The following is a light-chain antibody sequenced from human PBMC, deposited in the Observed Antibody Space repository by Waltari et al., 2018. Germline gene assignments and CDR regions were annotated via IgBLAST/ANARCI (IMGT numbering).Light chain of an antibody. CDR2: GNN. V-gene: IGLV1-40*01. CDR3: QSYYSSLSGSV. J-gene: IGLJ2*01. CDR1: SSSIGAGYD. Sequence: QSVLTQPPSVSGAPGQRVTISCTGSSSSIGAGYDVNWYQQLPGTAPKLLIYGNNNRPSVVLDRCSGSKSGTSASLAITVLEAEDDADYYCQSYYSSLSGSVFGGGTILTVL.